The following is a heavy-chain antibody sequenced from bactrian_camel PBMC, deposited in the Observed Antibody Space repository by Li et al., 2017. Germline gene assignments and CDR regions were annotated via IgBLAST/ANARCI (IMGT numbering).Heavy chain of an antibody. CDR2: IDYGGST. Sequence: QLVESGGGSVQAGGSLRLSCAGTGIHLSSAFCVGWFRQAPGKEREALANIDYGGSTSYTDSVKGRFTISQVNAENTLYLDMHSLKSEDTGTYFCVGTTMSRNCPLTWLGYERGGEDWGQGTQVTVS. CDR1: GIHLSSAFC. CDR3: VGTTMSRNCPLTWLGYERGGED. D-gene: IGHD1*01. V-gene: IGHV3S57*01. J-gene: IGHJ4*01.